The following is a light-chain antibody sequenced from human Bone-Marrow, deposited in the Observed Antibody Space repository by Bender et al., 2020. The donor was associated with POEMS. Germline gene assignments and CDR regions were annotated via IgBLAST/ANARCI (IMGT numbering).Light chain of an antibody. Sequence: QSALTQPASVSGSPGQSITISCTGTSSDVGSYNLVSWYQQHPGKAPKLMIYEGSKRPSGVPDRFSGFKSGNTASLTISGLQAEDEADYHCSSYAGSSPWVFGGGTKLTVL. CDR2: EGS. CDR3: SSYAGSSPWV. CDR1: SSDVGSYNL. J-gene: IGLJ3*02. V-gene: IGLV2-14*02.